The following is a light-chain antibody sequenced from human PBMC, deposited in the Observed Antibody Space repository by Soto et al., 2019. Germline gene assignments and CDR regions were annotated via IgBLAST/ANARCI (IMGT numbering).Light chain of an antibody. V-gene: IGKV1-5*03. Sequence: DIQTTPFPSTLSSSIEDRVTITCRASQSISSWLAWYQQKPGKAPNLLIYKSSFLRRGAPSMCSGSAARTVFTTIISKQHPDYSTYYYQQHYNSHPCTFGQGTRLEIK. CDR2: KSS. CDR1: QSISSW. J-gene: IGKJ5*01. CDR3: QQHYNSHPCT.